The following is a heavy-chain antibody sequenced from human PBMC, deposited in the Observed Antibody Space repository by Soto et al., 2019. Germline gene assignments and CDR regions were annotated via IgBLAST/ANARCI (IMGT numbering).Heavy chain of an antibody. V-gene: IGHV3-66*01. CDR2: IYSGGST. J-gene: IGHJ4*02. CDR1: GFTVSSNY. Sequence: EVQLVESGGGLVQPGGSLRLSCTASGFTVSSNYMSWVRQAPGKGLEWVSVIYSGGSTYYEDSVKGRFTISRDNSKNTLYLQMISLRADDTAVYYCARDPGRSYGPDWGQGTLVTVSS. CDR3: ARDPGRSYGPD. D-gene: IGHD1-26*01.